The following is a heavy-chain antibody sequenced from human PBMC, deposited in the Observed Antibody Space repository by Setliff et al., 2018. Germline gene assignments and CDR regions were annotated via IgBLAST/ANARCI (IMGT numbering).Heavy chain of an antibody. J-gene: IGHJ6*02. CDR3: ARSMIQRNYYCGLDV. CDR2: IYSNENT. CDR1: GGSISSYF. Sequence: SETLSLTCSVSGGSISSYFWNWVRQPAGKGLEWIGRIYSNENTNYNPSLKSRVTMSIDTSKNQLSLKLSSVTAADTAVYYCARSMIQRNYYCGLDVWGQGTTVTGSS. D-gene: IGHD3-16*01. V-gene: IGHV4-4*07.